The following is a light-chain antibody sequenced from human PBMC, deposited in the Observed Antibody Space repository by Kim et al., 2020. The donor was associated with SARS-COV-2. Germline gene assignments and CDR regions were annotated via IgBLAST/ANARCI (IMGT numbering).Light chain of an antibody. CDR2: DVN. J-gene: IGLJ2*01. CDR3: CSYAGSSNVV. Sequence: PSITLSCAGTSSDVGNYNLVSWYQQHPGKAPKLMIYDVNKRPSGVSNRFSGSKSGNAASLTISGLQAEDEADYYCCSYAGSSNVVFGGGTQLTVL. CDR1: SSDVGNYNL. V-gene: IGLV2-23*02.